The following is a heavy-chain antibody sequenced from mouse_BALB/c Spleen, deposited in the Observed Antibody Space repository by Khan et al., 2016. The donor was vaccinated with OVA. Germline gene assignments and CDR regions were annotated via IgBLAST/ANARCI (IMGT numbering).Heavy chain of an antibody. CDR3: ARVRYYGYAMDY. V-gene: IGHV1S130*01. D-gene: IGHD1-1*02. Sequence: QVQLQQSGSVLVRPGASVKLSCKASGYTFTSSWMHWAKQRPGQGLEWIGEIHPDSGNTNYNEKFKGKATLTVDTSSSTAYVDLSSLTSEDSAVYYCARVRYYGYAMDYWGQGTSVTVSS. CDR1: GYTFTSSW. CDR2: IHPDSGNT. J-gene: IGHJ4*01.